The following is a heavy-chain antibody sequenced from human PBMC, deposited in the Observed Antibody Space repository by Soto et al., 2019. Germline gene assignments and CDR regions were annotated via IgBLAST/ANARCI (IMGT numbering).Heavy chain of an antibody. CDR1: GGSITNYY. CDR2: MYTKERT. Sequence: PSETLSLTCTVSGGSITNYYWSWIRQPAGKGLEWIGRMYTKERTNYNLSFKSRVTMSVDTSKNQFSLKLIAVTAADTAVYYCARDDYKDGGNNWFDPWGQGTLVTVSS. J-gene: IGHJ5*02. V-gene: IGHV4-4*07. CDR3: ARDDYKDGGNNWFDP. D-gene: IGHD3-16*01.